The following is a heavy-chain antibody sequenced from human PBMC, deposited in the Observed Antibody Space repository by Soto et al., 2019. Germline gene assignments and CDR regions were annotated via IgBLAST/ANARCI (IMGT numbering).Heavy chain of an antibody. Sequence: GGSLRLSCAASGFTFSSYAMHWVRQAPGKGLEWVAVIWYDGSNKHYADSVMGRFTISRDNSNSMLYLQMNSLRAEDTAVYYCAKDPIAATGLYFDYWGQGSLVTVSA. V-gene: IGHV3-33*06. D-gene: IGHD6-13*01. CDR3: AKDPIAATGLYFDY. CDR2: IWYDGSNK. CDR1: GFTFSSYA. J-gene: IGHJ4*02.